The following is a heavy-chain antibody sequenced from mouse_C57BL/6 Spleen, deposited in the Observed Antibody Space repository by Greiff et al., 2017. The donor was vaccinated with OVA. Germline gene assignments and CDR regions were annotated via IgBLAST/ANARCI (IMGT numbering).Heavy chain of an antibody. Sequence: EVKLVESGPELVKPGDSVKISCKASGYSFTGYFMNWVMQSHGKSLEWIGRINPYNGDTFYNQKFKGKATLTVDKSSSTAHMELRSLTSEDSAVYYCAREGTYYYAMDYWGQGTSVTVSS. CDR2: INPYNGDT. CDR3: AREGTYYYAMDY. J-gene: IGHJ4*01. D-gene: IGHD3-3*01. CDR1: GYSFTGYF. V-gene: IGHV1-20*01.